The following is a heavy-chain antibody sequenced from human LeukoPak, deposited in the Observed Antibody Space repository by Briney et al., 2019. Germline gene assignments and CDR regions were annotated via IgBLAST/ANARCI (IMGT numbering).Heavy chain of an antibody. Sequence: SVKVSCKASGFTFTSSAVQWVRQARGQRLEWIGWIAVGSGNTNYAQKFQERVTITRDMSTSTAYTELSSLRSEDTAVYYCAADYILLSDYGVDAFDIWGQGTMVTVSS. D-gene: IGHD4-17*01. CDR3: AADYILLSDYGVDAFDI. J-gene: IGHJ3*02. CDR1: GFTFTSSA. CDR2: IAVGSGNT. V-gene: IGHV1-58*01.